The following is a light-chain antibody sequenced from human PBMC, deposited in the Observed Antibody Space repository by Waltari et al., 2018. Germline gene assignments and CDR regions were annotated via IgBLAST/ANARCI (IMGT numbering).Light chain of an antibody. CDR2: DKN. CDR3: HSRDASGVGGS. CDR1: SIRSYY. Sequence: SSELTQDPAVSVAMGQTVRITCPGYSIRSYYPSWYQQRPGHAPILVMDDKNNRPTGVPDRFSGSSSDKTASLTITGAQAEDEASYYCHSRDASGVGGSFGGGTKLTVL. J-gene: IGLJ2*01. V-gene: IGLV3-19*01.